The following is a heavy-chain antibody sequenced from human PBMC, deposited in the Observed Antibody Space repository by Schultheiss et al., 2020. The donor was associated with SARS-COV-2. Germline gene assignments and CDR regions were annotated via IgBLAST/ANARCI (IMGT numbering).Heavy chain of an antibody. D-gene: IGHD1-26*01. CDR1: GGSISSGGYY. Sequence: SETLSLTCTVSGGSISSGGYYWSWIRQHPGKGLEWIGYIYYSGSTNYNPSLKSRVTISVDTSKNQFSLKLSSVTAADTAVYYCARDSGAKFYGMDVWGQGTTVTVSS. CDR3: ARDSGAKFYGMDV. CDR2: IYYSGST. V-gene: IGHV4-61*08. J-gene: IGHJ6*02.